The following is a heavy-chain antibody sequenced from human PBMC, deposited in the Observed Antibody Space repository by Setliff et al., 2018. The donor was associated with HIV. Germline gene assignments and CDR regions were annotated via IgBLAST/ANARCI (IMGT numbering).Heavy chain of an antibody. V-gene: IGHV2-5*02. CDR1: GFSLRSSGVG. Sequence: SGPTLVNPTQTLTLTCAFSGFSLRSSGVGVGWIRQPPGKALEWLALIYWDDDKRYSPSLKSRLTITKDASKNHVVLTMTNMDPVDTATYYCAHTFLTGYYNAFDYWGQGVLVTVSS. CDR2: IYWDDDK. J-gene: IGHJ4*02. CDR3: AHTFLTGYYNAFDY. D-gene: IGHD3-9*01.